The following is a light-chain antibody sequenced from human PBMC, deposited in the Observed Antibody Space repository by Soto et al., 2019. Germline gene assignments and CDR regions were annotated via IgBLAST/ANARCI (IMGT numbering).Light chain of an antibody. CDR1: QSVSSSY. V-gene: IGKV3-20*01. CDR3: QQYGSFPLT. Sequence: EIVLTQSPGTLSLSPGERATLSCRASQSVSSSYLTWYQQKPGQAPRLLIYDASSRATGIPDRFSGSGSRTDFTLTISRLEPEDFAVYYCQQYGSFPLTFGGGTKWIS. J-gene: IGKJ4*01. CDR2: DAS.